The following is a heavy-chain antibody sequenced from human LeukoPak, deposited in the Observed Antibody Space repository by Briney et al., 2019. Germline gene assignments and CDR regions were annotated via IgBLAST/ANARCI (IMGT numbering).Heavy chain of an antibody. D-gene: IGHD5/OR15-5a*01. CDR1: RFTFKSYC. CDR2: IPYDGTDK. CDR3: ARDKVSGPTLLDY. Sequence: GGSLRLSCTAPRFTFKSYCLHWVRQAPGKGLEWVAFIPYDGTDKKYADSVKGRFTIPRDNSKNTLYLQMNSLRAEDTAVYYCARDKVSGPTLLDYWGQGTLVTVSS. J-gene: IGHJ4*02. V-gene: IGHV3-30*02.